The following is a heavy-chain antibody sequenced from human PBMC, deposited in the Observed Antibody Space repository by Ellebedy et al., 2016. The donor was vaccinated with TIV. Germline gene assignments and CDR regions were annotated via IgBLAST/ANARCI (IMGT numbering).Heavy chain of an antibody. D-gene: IGHD1-1*01. CDR3: VKDHFNGNVIYDAFDT. CDR2: VGGGDDR. J-gene: IGHJ3*02. V-gene: IGHV3-23*01. CDR1: GFTFNVFA. Sequence: PGGSLRLSCATSGFTFNVFAMSWVRQAPGKGLEWVSTVGGGDDRYSADSVTGRFIISRDDSKNTVFLQLKDLRVEDTAVYYCVKDHFNGNVIYDAFDTWGQGTMVTVSS.